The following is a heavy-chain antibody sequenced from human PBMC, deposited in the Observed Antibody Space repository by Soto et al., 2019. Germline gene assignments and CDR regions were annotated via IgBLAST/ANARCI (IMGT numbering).Heavy chain of an antibody. V-gene: IGHV1-18*01. CDR1: GYTFTSYG. CDR2: ISAYNGNT. CDR3: ARVGPIFGVVDYYYYMDV. Sequence: QVQLVQSGAEVKKPGASVKVSCKASGYTFTSYGISWVRQAPGQGLEWMGWISAYNGNTNYVQKLQGRVTMTTDTSTSTAYMELRSLRSDDTAVYYCARVGPIFGVVDYYYYMDVWGKGTTVTVSS. J-gene: IGHJ6*03. D-gene: IGHD3-3*01.